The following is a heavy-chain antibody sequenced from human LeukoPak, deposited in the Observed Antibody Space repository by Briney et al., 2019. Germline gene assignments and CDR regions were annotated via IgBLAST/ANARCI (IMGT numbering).Heavy chain of an antibody. CDR3: ASGMIEFNY. D-gene: IGHD1-14*01. V-gene: IGHV3-7*01. CDR1: GIRFNDYW. Sequence: GGSLRLSCTVSGIRFNDYWMSWVRQAPGKGLEWVANIKEDGGEMYYVDSVKGRFIISRDNAKNSVYLQMNILRVEDTAVYYCASGMIEFNYWGQGTLVTVSS. CDR2: IKEDGGEM. J-gene: IGHJ4*02.